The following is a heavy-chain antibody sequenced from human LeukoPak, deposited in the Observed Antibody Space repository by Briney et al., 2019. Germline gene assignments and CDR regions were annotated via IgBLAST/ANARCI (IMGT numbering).Heavy chain of an antibody. J-gene: IGHJ4*02. CDR3: ASRYNWNYGVH. CDR1: GGSVSSYY. Sequence: SETLSHTCTVSGGSVSSYYWSWIRQPPGKGLEWIGYIYFSGGTNYNPSLKSRVTISLDTSKNQFSLKLSSVTAADTAVYYCASRYNWNYGVHWGQGTLVTVSS. V-gene: IGHV4-59*02. D-gene: IGHD1-7*01. CDR2: IYFSGGT.